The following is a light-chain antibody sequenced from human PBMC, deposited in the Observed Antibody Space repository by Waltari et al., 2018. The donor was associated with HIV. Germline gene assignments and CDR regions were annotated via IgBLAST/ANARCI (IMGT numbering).Light chain of an antibody. CDR2: DAS. CDR3: QQYNNWPPLT. Sequence: EVVMTQSPATLSVSQGERVTLSCRASQSVSSNLAWYQQKPGQAPRLLIYDASTRATGIPARFSGGGSGTEFTLTISSLQSEDFAVYYCQQYNNWPPLTFGGGTKVEIK. CDR1: QSVSSN. V-gene: IGKV3-15*01. J-gene: IGKJ4*01.